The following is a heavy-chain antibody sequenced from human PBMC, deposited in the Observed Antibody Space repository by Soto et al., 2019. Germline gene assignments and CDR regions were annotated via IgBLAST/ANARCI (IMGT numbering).Heavy chain of an antibody. V-gene: IGHV4-34*01. J-gene: IGHJ4*02. CDR3: ARGPIGYSSSWYFDY. CDR2: INHSGST. Sequence: SETLSLTCAVYGGSFSGYYWSWIRQPPGKGLEWIGEINHSGSTNYNPSLKSRVTISVDTSKNQFSLKLSSVTAADTAVYYCARGPIGYSSSWYFDYWGQGTLVTVSS. CDR1: GGSFSGYY. D-gene: IGHD6-13*01.